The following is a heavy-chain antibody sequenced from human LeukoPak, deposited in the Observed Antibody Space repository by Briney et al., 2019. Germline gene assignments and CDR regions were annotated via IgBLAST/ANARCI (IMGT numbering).Heavy chain of an antibody. J-gene: IGHJ4*02. Sequence: PGGSLRLSCAASGFTFGDYAMHWVRQAPGKGLEWVSLISGDGGDTSYAGSVKGRFTISRDNSRSSLYLQMNSLTTEDTALYYCTKGIGGSGYYGVDYWGQGTLVTVSS. CDR1: GFTFGDYA. CDR2: ISGDGGDT. CDR3: TKGIGGSGYYGVDY. V-gene: IGHV3-43*02. D-gene: IGHD3-3*01.